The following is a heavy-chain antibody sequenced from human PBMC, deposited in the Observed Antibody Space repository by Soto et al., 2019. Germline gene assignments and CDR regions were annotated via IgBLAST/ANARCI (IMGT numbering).Heavy chain of an antibody. J-gene: IGHJ6*02. D-gene: IGHD3-3*01. CDR3: ASVMVRFSYGIDV. Sequence: EVQMVESGGGLVQPGGSLRLSCAASGLSFSSHEMHWVRQAPGKGLEWVSYISKSGSVIYYTDSVKGRFTISRDNAKNLLYMEMNSLRAEDTAVYFCASVMVRFSYGIDVWGQGTTVTVSS. CDR1: GLSFSSHE. V-gene: IGHV3-48*03. CDR2: ISKSGSVI.